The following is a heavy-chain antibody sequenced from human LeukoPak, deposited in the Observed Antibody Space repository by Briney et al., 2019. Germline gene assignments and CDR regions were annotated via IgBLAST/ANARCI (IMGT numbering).Heavy chain of an antibody. D-gene: IGHD3-3*01. CDR2: INSDAKNT. CDR3: ASGIGVGDSFDI. J-gene: IGHJ3*02. CDR1: GFTFSSYW. V-gene: IGHV3-74*01. Sequence: GGSLRLSCAASGFTFSSYWMYWVRQAPGKGLVWVSRINSDAKNTNYADSVQGRFTISRDNAKNTLYLQMNSLRVEDTAVYYCASGIGVGDSFDIWGQGTMVTVSS.